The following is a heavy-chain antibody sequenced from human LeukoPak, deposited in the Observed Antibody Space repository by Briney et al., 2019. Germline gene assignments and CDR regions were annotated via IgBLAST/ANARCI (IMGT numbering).Heavy chain of an antibody. Sequence: GGSLRLSCAASGFTVSSNYMSWVRQAPGKGLEWVSVIYSGGSTYYADSVKGRFTISRDNSKNTLYLQMNSLRAEDTAVYYCARVKTGQYYYDSSGFLGGWFDPWGQGTLVTVSS. V-gene: IGHV3-53*05. CDR3: ARVKTGQYYYDSSGFLGGWFDP. CDR1: GFTVSSNY. CDR2: IYSGGST. J-gene: IGHJ5*02. D-gene: IGHD3-22*01.